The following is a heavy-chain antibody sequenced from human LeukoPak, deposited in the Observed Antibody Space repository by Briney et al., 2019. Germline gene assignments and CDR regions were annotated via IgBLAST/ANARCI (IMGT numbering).Heavy chain of an antibody. V-gene: IGHV3-30*18. CDR3: AKDGTSFISYYYDSSGFYDC. D-gene: IGHD3-22*01. Sequence: GGSLRLSCAASGFTLSNYGMHWVRQAPGKGLEWVAAVSYDGTYKYYADSMKGRFTVSRDNSKNTLYLQVNTLRAEDTAVYYCAKDGTSFISYYYDSSGFYDCWGQGTLVTVSS. CDR1: GFTLSNYG. CDR2: VSYDGTYK. J-gene: IGHJ4*02.